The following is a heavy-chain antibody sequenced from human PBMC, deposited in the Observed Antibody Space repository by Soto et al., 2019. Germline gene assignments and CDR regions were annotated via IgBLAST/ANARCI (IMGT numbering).Heavy chain of an antibody. D-gene: IGHD1-26*01. V-gene: IGHV3-23*01. CDR1: GFSFTSYA. CDR3: ARWSLLDY. CDR2: ISGSDGKT. Sequence: EVQLLDSGGGLVRPWGSLRLSCAASGFSFTSYALSWVRQAPGKGLEWVSTISGSDGKTYYADSVKGRFSISRDTSKTTLYLQMNSLRVEDTAVYYCARWSLLDYWGQGTRVTVS. J-gene: IGHJ4*02.